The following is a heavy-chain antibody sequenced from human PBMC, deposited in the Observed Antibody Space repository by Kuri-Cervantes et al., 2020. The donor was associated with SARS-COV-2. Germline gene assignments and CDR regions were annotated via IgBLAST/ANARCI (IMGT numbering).Heavy chain of an antibody. V-gene: IGHV3-43D*04. CDR3: ARRGSETFGMDV. J-gene: IGHJ6*02. Sequence: GESLKISCAASGFTFDDYAMHWVRQALGKGLEWVSLISWDGGSTYYADSVKGRFTISRDNSKNSLYLQMNSLRAEDTALYYCARRGSETFGMDVWGQGTTVTVSS. CDR1: GFTFDDYA. D-gene: IGHD2-15*01. CDR2: ISWDGGST.